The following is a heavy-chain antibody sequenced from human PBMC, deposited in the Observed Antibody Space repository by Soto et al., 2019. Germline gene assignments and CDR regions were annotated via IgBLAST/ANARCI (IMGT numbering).Heavy chain of an antibody. D-gene: IGHD3-10*01. J-gene: IGHJ6*02. CDR3: ARVQGLWFGELFDYYYGMDV. V-gene: IGHV3-48*02. CDR1: GFTFSSYS. Sequence: GGSLRLSCAASGFTFSSYSMNWVRQAPGKGLEWVSYISSSSSTIYYADSVKGRFTISRDNAKNSLYLQMNSLRDEDTAVYYCARVQGLWFGELFDYYYGMDVWGQGTTVTVSS. CDR2: ISSSSSTI.